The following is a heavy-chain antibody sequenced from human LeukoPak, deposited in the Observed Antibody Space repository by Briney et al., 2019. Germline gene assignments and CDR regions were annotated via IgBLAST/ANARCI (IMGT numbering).Heavy chain of an antibody. V-gene: IGHV1-18*01. D-gene: IGHD3-10*01. J-gene: IGHJ4*02. CDR3: ARPGSILVRFGEPIEGGFDY. CDR1: GYTSTSYD. CDR2: ISANSGST. Sequence: GASVKVSCKASGYTSTSYDMNWVRQAPGQGLEWMGWISANSGSTNYAQKLQGRVTMTTDTSTSTAYMELRSLRSDDTAVYYCARPGSILVRFGEPIEGGFDYWGQGTLVTVSS.